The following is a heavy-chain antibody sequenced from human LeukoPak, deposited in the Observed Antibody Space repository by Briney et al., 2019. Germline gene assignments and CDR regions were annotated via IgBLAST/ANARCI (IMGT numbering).Heavy chain of an antibody. CDR2: IYHSGST. CDR3: ARLFLTGYYRPERPYYFDY. CDR1: GGSISSSNW. V-gene: IGHV4-4*02. J-gene: IGHJ4*02. D-gene: IGHD3-9*01. Sequence: SETLSLTCAVSGGSISSSNWWSWVRQPQGKGLEWIGEIYHSGSTNYNPSLKSRVTISVDKSKNQFSLKLSSVTAADTAVYYCARLFLTGYYRPERPYYFDYWGQGTLVTVSS.